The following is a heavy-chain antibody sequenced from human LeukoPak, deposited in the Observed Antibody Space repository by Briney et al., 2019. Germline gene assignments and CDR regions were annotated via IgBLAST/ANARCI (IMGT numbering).Heavy chain of an antibody. CDR3: ARWYSSGWAFGY. Sequence: PSGTLSLTCAVSGGSISNENWWSWVRQPPGKGLEWIGEIHHRGGTNYNPSLRSRVTISIDTSKNQFSLKLSSVTAADTAVYYCARWYSSGWAFGYWGQGTLVTVSS. V-gene: IGHV4-4*02. CDR2: IHHRGGT. J-gene: IGHJ4*02. CDR1: GGSISNENW. D-gene: IGHD6-19*01.